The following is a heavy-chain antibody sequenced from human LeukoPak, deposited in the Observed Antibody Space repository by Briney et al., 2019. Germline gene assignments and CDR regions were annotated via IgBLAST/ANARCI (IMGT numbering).Heavy chain of an antibody. CDR1: GYTFTSYY. V-gene: IGHV1-46*01. J-gene: IGHJ4*02. D-gene: IGHD6-13*01. CDR2: INPSGGST. CDR3: ARGYSSSWYFDY. Sequence: ASMKVSCKASGYTFTSYYMHWVRQAPGQGLEWMGIINPSGGSTSYAQKFQGRVTMTRDTSTSAVYMELSSLRSEDMAVYYCARGYSSSWYFDYWGQGTLVTVSS.